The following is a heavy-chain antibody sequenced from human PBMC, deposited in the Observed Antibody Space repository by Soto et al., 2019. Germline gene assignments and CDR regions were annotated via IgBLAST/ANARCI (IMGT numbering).Heavy chain of an antibody. Sequence: SETLSLTCTVSGGSISSSSYYWGWIRQPPGKGLEWIGSIYYSGSTYYNPSLKSRVTISVDTSKNQFSLKLSSVTAADTAVYYCAREQPQNNWFDPWGQGTLVTVSS. V-gene: IGHV4-39*02. CDR2: IYYSGST. CDR1: GGSISSSSYY. J-gene: IGHJ5*02. CDR3: AREQPQNNWFDP. D-gene: IGHD1-1*01.